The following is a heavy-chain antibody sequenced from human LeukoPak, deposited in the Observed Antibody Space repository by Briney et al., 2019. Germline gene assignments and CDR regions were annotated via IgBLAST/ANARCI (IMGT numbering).Heavy chain of an antibody. CDR2: IYENGNT. J-gene: IGHJ4*02. CDR3: SLATAY. CDR1: GSSVTPGYY. Sequence: PSETLSPTCTFSGSSVTPGYYWGWIRQSPGKGLEWIGSIYENGNTYYNPSLMSRLTISKDTSNTQFFLKLHSLSAADTALYYCSLATAYWGQGILVTVSS. D-gene: IGHD5-12*01. V-gene: IGHV4-38-2*02.